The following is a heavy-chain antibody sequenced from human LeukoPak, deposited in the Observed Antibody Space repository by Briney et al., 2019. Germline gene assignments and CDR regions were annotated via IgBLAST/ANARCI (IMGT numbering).Heavy chain of an antibody. J-gene: IGHJ4*02. V-gene: IGHV3-7*02. D-gene: IGHD2-15*01. CDR1: GFTFSRYW. Sequence: GGSLRLSCAASGFTFSRYWMSWVRQAPGKGLEWVANIKQDGSEKYYVDSVKGRFTISRDNAKNSLYLQMNSLRADDTAVYYCARAISYCSGGSCYSAEYWGQGTLVTVSS. CDR2: IKQDGSEK. CDR3: ARAISYCSGGSCYSAEY.